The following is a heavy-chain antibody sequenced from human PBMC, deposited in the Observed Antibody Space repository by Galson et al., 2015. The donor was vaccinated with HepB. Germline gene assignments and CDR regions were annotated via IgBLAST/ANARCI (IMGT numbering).Heavy chain of an antibody. CDR1: GFTFSSFT. D-gene: IGHD1-26*01. Sequence: SLRLSCAASGFTFSSFTMNWVRQAPGKKLEWVSYISTTGTNIFYVDSVKGRFAVSRDNAKNSLYLQMNSLRAEDTAIYYCARVVLSGSYWHFDFWGQGTLVTVSS. CDR3: ARVVLSGSYWHFDF. CDR2: ISTTGTNI. J-gene: IGHJ4*02. V-gene: IGHV3-48*01.